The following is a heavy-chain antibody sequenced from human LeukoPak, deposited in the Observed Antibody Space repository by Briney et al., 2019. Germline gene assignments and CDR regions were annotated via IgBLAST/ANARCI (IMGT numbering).Heavy chain of an antibody. D-gene: IGHD4-17*01. CDR2: IYYSGST. Sequence: SETLSLTCTVSGGSISSYYWSWIRQPPGKGLEWIGYIYYSGSTNYNPSLKSRVTISVDTSKNQFSLKLSSVTAADTAVYYCARAYGDSPYYFDYWGQGTLVTVSS. CDR3: ARAYGDSPYYFDY. V-gene: IGHV4-59*01. J-gene: IGHJ4*02. CDR1: GGSISSYY.